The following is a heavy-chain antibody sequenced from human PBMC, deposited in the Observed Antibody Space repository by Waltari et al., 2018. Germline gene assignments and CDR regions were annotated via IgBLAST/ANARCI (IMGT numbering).Heavy chain of an antibody. V-gene: IGHV1-2*04. D-gene: IGHD2-8*01. CDR2: INPNSGGT. J-gene: IGHJ6*02. CDR3: AREVMGLDYYGMDV. Sequence: QVQLVQSGAEVKKPGASVKVSCQASGYTFTGYYLHWVRPAPGQGLEWMGWINPNSGGTNYAQKFQGWVTMTRDTSISTAYMELSRLRSDDTAVYYCAREVMGLDYYGMDVWGQGTTVTVSS. CDR1: GYTFTGYY.